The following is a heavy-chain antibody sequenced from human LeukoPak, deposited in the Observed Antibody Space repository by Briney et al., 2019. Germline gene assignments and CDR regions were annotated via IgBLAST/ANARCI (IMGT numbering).Heavy chain of an antibody. CDR1: GGSIINYY. CDR3: ARYRQYSSGQFDY. Sequence: PSETLSLTCTVSGGSIINYYWNWIRQPAGKELEWIGRIDTSGYINYNPSLKSRITMSIDTSKNQFSLKLSSVTAADTAMYFCARYRQYSSGQFDYWGQGTLVTVSS. J-gene: IGHJ4*02. V-gene: IGHV4-4*07. D-gene: IGHD2-15*01. CDR2: IDTSGYI.